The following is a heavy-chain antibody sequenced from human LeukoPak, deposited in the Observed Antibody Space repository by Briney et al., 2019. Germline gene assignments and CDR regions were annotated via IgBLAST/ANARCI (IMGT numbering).Heavy chain of an antibody. Sequence: GGSLRLSCAVSGFSFTNNYRSWVRQAPGKGLEWVSVFYVGGATYYADSVKGRFTISRDNSENTLYLQMKSLRAEDTAVYYCARGDGYNFFAHWGQGTLVTVSS. D-gene: IGHD5-24*01. V-gene: IGHV3-53*01. CDR1: GFSFTNNY. CDR2: FYVGGAT. CDR3: ARGDGYNFFAH. J-gene: IGHJ4*02.